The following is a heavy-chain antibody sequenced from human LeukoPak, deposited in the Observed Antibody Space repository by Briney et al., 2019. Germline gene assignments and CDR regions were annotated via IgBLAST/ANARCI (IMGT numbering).Heavy chain of an antibody. V-gene: IGHV4-39*01. CDR2: FYYTRAT. CDR1: GASISSSRFC. CDR3: ARHSASGWTALNWFDP. D-gene: IGHD6-19*01. J-gene: IGHJ5*02. Sequence: SETLSLTCTVSGASISSSRFCWAWIRQPPGRGLEWIGTFYYTRATYYNPSLKRRVNTSVDTSKNQFSLRLTSVTAADTAVYYCARHSASGWTALNWFDPWGQGILVTVSS.